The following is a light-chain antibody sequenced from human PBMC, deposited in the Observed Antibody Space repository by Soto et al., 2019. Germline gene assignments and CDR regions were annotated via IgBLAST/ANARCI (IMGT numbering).Light chain of an antibody. J-gene: IGLJ3*02. CDR2: EVS. CDR1: RSDVGGYNY. Sequence: QSALTQPASVSGSPGQSITISCTGTRSDVGGYNYVSWYQRHPGKAPKLIIYEVSNRPSGVSNRFSGSKSGNTASLTISGLQAEDEADYYCSSYTSSSTRVFGGGTKLTVL. CDR3: SSYTSSSTRV. V-gene: IGLV2-14*01.